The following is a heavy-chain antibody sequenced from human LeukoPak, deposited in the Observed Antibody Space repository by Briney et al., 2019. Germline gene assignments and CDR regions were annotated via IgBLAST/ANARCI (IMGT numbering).Heavy chain of an antibody. Sequence: GGSLRPSCAASGFSFSTYNMNWVRQAPEKGLEWISHIRDSGDPIYHAGSVKGRFTISRDNAKSSLYLQMNSLRDEDTAVYYCARDNDYGFDYWGQGTLVTVSS. J-gene: IGHJ4*02. D-gene: IGHD4-17*01. CDR3: ARDNDYGFDY. CDR1: GFSFSTYN. V-gene: IGHV3-48*02. CDR2: IRDSGDPI.